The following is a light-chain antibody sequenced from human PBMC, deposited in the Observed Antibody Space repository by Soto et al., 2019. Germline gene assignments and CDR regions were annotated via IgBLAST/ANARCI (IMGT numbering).Light chain of an antibody. Sequence: DIQMTQSPSSLSASVGDRVTITCRASQSISSYLNWYQQKPGKAPKLLIYAASSLQSGVPSRFSGSGSGTDFTLTIISLQPEDFATYYCQQSYSTPGVTFGPGTKVDIK. CDR1: QSISSY. J-gene: IGKJ3*01. CDR3: QQSYSTPGVT. V-gene: IGKV1-39*01. CDR2: AAS.